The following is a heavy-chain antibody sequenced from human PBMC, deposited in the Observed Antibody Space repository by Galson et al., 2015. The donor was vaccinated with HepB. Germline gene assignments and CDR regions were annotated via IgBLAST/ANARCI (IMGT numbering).Heavy chain of an antibody. Sequence: CKASGGTFSSYAISRVRQAPGQGLEWMGGIIPIFGTANYAQKFQGRVTITADESTSTAYMELSSLRSEDTAVYYCARLAVAGDYYYYGMDVWGQGTTVTVSS. J-gene: IGHJ6*02. CDR3: ARLAVAGDYYYYGMDV. D-gene: IGHD6-19*01. CDR1: GGTFSSYA. CDR2: IIPIFGTA. V-gene: IGHV1-69*01.